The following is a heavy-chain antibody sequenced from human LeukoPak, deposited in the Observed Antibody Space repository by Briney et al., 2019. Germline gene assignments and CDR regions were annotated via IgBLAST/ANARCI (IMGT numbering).Heavy chain of an antibody. CDR2: IDDSGST. CDR1: GGSISTISYY. V-gene: IGHV4-39*01. D-gene: IGHD3-3*01. Sequence: SESLSLTCTVSGGSISTISYYWGWLRHPPGKGLEWIGCIDDSGSTYYNSSIERRVTISVDPSQTQFSLMLSSETAADTAVYYCARQSGPGFDYWGQGTLVTVSS. J-gene: IGHJ4*02. CDR3: ARQSGPGFDY.